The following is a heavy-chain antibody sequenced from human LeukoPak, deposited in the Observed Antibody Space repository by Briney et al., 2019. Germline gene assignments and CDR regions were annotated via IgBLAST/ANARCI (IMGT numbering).Heavy chain of an antibody. CDR1: GFTFNSYW. CDR2: IKQDGSEK. J-gene: IGHJ4*02. CDR3: ARMGSSSSSY. D-gene: IGHD6-6*01. Sequence: PGGSLRLSCAASGFTFNSYWMTWVRQAPGKGLEWVANIKQDGSEKYYVESVKGRFTISRDNTKNSLYLQMNSLRAEDTAVYYCARMGSSSSSYWGQGTLVTVSS. V-gene: IGHV3-7*01.